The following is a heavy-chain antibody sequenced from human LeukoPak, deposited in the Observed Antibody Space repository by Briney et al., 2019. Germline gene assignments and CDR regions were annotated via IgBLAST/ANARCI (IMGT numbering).Heavy chain of an antibody. Sequence: PSETLSLTCAVYGGSFSGYYWSWIRQPPGKGLEWIGEINHSGSTNYNPSLKSRVTISVDTSKNQFSLKLSSVTAADTAVYYCARGVYDFWSGYPTRGSGPLYYYYMDVWGKGTTVTVSS. J-gene: IGHJ6*03. CDR1: GGSFSGYY. V-gene: IGHV4-34*01. CDR3: ARGVYDFWSGYPTRGSGPLYYYYMDV. D-gene: IGHD3-3*01. CDR2: INHSGST.